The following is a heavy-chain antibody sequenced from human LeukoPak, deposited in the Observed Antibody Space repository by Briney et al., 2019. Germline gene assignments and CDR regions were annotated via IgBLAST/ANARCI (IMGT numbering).Heavy chain of an antibody. Sequence: PGRSLRLSCAASGFTFSSYAMHWVRHTPGKGLEWVAVISYDGNNKYYADSVKGRFTISRDNSKNTLYLQMNSLRPEDTSVYYCARDRCSGGSCRAYNYYYGLDVWGEGTTVTVSS. D-gene: IGHD2-15*01. V-gene: IGHV3-30*04. J-gene: IGHJ6*04. CDR2: ISYDGNNK. CDR1: GFTFSSYA. CDR3: ARDRCSGGSCRAYNYYYGLDV.